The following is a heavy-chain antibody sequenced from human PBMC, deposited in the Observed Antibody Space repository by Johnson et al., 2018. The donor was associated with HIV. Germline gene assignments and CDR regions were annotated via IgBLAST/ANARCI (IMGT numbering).Heavy chain of an antibody. V-gene: IGHV3-7*01. J-gene: IGHJ3*02. CDR2: IKLDGSDK. D-gene: IGHD2-15*01. Sequence: EKLVESGGTLVQPGGSLRLSCVASGFTFGTYWMTWVRQAPGKGLEWVATIKLDGSDKYYLGSVKGRFTISRDNARNSLHLQMNSLRAEDTAVYYCARDRAVAATSGAGAFDIWGQGTMVTVSS. CDR1: GFTFGTYW. CDR3: ARDRAVAATSGAGAFDI.